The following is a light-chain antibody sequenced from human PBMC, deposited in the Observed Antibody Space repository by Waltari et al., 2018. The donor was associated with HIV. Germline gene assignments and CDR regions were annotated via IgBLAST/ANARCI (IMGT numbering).Light chain of an antibody. CDR3: SSYAGSKNRVV. CDR2: DVY. Sequence: QSALTQSPSASGSPGQAVTISCSGTSSDVGTYDLVSWYQQHPGKAPKLIIYDVYHRPAGVPHRVAGSKCGKTASRTVAGLQAEDEANYYCSSYAGSKNRVVFGGGTFLTV. CDR1: SSDVGTYDL. V-gene: IGLV2-8*01. J-gene: IGLJ2*01.